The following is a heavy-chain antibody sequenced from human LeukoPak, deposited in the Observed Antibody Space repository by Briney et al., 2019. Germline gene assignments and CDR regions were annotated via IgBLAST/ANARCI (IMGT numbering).Heavy chain of an antibody. D-gene: IGHD3-10*02. J-gene: IGHJ6*04. CDR3: AELGITMIGGV. Sequence: PGGSLRLSCAASGFTFSRYGMTWVRQAPGKGLEWVSYISSSGSTIYYADSVKGRFTISRDNAKNSLYLQMNSLRAEDTAVYYCAELGITMIGGVWGKGTTVTISS. CDR1: GFTFSRYG. CDR2: ISSSGSTI. V-gene: IGHV3-48*03.